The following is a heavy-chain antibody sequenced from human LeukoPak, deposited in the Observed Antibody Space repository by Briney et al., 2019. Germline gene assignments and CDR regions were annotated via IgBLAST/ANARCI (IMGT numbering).Heavy chain of an antibody. V-gene: IGHV4-4*07. D-gene: IGHD3-22*01. Sequence: PSETLSLTCTVSGGSISSYYWSWIRQPAGKGLEWIGRIYTSGSTNYNPSLKSRVTMSVDTSKNQFSLKLSSVTAVDTAVYYCARADGNYYDSSGYYKLYHDAFDIWGQGTMVTVSS. CDR2: IYTSGST. J-gene: IGHJ3*02. CDR1: GGSISSYY. CDR3: ARADGNYYDSSGYYKLYHDAFDI.